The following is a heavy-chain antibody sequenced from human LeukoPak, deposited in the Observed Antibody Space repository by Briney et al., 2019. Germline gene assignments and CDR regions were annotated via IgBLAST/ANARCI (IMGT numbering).Heavy chain of an antibody. D-gene: IGHD3-9*01. V-gene: IGHV3-23*01. Sequence: GGSLRLSCAASGFTFSSYAMSWVRQAPGKGLEWVSAISGSGGSTYYADSVKGRFTISRDNSKNSLYLQMDSRRAEDTAVYYCARRGLTRDYWGQGTLVTVSS. CDR3: ARRGLTRDY. CDR1: GFTFSSYA. J-gene: IGHJ4*02. CDR2: ISGSGGST.